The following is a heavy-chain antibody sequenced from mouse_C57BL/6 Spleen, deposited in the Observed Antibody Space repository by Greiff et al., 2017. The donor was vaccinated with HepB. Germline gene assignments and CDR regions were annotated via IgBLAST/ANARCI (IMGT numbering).Heavy chain of an antibody. CDR3: ARGYYSNYAMDY. V-gene: IGHV5-17*01. CDR2: ISSGSSTI. CDR1: GFTFSDYG. J-gene: IGHJ4*01. Sequence: EVNLVESGGGLVKPGGSLKLSCAASGFTFSDYGMHWVRQAPEKGLEWVAYISSGSSTIYYADTVKGRFTISRDNAKNTLFLQMTSLRSEDTAMYYCARGYYSNYAMDYWGQGTSVTVSS. D-gene: IGHD2-5*01.